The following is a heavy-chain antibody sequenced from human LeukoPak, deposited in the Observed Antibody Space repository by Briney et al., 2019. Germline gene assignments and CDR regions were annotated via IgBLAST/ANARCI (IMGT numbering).Heavy chain of an antibody. J-gene: IGHJ4*02. Sequence: QPGGSLRLSCAVSGFSVSGNYMSWVRQAPGKGLEWVSFIHITGDTFYADSVKGRFTISRDNSKSTLYLQMNSLRAEDTANYYCARGYCSGGSCTKFDYWGQGTLVTVSS. CDR1: GFSVSGNY. V-gene: IGHV3-53*01. CDR2: IHITGDT. CDR3: ARGYCSGGSCTKFDY. D-gene: IGHD2-15*01.